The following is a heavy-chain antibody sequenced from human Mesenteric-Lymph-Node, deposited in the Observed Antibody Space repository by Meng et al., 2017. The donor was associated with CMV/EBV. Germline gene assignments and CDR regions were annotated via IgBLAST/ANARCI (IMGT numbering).Heavy chain of an antibody. J-gene: IGHJ4*02. Sequence: GESLKISCAASGFTFSSYGMHWVRQAPGKGLEWVAFIRYDGSNKYYADSVKGRFTISSDNSKNTLYLQMNSLRTEDTAVSYCAKGITGLYWGQGTLVTVSS. V-gene: IGHV3-30*02. CDR1: GFTFSSYG. CDR2: IRYDGSNK. D-gene: IGHD1-20*01. CDR3: AKGITGLY.